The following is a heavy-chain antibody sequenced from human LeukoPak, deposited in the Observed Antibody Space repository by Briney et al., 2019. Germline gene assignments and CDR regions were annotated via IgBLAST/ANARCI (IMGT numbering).Heavy chain of an antibody. D-gene: IGHD1-14*01. CDR2: IPYDGSKK. CDR1: GFTFSSYA. J-gene: IGHJ4*02. Sequence: GGTLRLSCAASGFTFSSYAMHWVRQAPGKGLDWVAVIPYDGSKKYYADSVQGRFTISRDNSKNTMYLQMNSLRAEDTAGYYCARDGGSRAGPDDYWGQGTLVTVSS. V-gene: IGHV3-30-3*01. CDR3: ARDGGSRAGPDDY.